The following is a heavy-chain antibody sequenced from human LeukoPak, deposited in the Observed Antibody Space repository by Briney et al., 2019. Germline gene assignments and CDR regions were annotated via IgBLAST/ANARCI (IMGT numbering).Heavy chain of an antibody. CDR3: ARDVGVHLAYLN. CDR1: GGSISSYY. V-gene: IGHV4-39*07. D-gene: IGHD3-3*02. Sequence: SETLSLTCTVSGGSISSYYWGRIRQPPGKGLEWIGSIYYSGSTYYNPSLKSRVTISVDTSKNQFSLKLSSVTAADTAVYYCARDVGVHLAYLNWGQGTLVTVSS. J-gene: IGHJ4*02. CDR2: IYYSGST.